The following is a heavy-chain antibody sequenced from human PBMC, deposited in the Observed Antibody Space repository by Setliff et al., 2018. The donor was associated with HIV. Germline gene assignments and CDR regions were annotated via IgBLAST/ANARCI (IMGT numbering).Heavy chain of an antibody. V-gene: IGHV4-38-2*02. CDR1: GYSVYSGYH. Sequence: PSETLSLTCSVSGYSVYSGYHWGWVRQSPGKGLEWIGSIYHSGSTYYDPSLQSRVTISLDTSKNQFSLNLMSVTAADTAVYYCARHGLLWFGAGYNWFDPWGQGTLVTVSS. CDR3: ARHGLLWFGAGYNWFDP. CDR2: IYHSGST. D-gene: IGHD3-10*01. J-gene: IGHJ5*02.